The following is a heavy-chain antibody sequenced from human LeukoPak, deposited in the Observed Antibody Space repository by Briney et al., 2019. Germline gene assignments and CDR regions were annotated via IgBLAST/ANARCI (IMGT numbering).Heavy chain of an antibody. CDR3: ASSSGYYLDY. Sequence: PGGSLRLSCAAYGFTFSSYSMNWVRQAPGKGLEWVSFISTSSSYIYYADSVKGRFTISRDNSKNTLYLQMNSLRAEDTAVYYCASSSGYYLDYWGQGTLVTVSS. D-gene: IGHD3-22*01. V-gene: IGHV3-21*01. CDR1: GFTFSSYS. J-gene: IGHJ4*02. CDR2: ISTSSSYI.